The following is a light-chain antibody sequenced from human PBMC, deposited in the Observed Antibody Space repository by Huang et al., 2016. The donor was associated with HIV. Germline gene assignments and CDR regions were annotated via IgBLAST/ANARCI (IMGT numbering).Light chain of an antibody. CDR3: QQYNNWPRT. V-gene: IGKV3-15*01. CDR1: QSVSSN. Sequence: EIVMTQSSATLSVSPGERATLSCRASQSVSSNLAWYQQKPGQAPRLLIYAASTRATGIPARFSGSGSGTEFTLTISSLQSEDFAVYYCQQYNNWPRTFGQGTKVEIK. CDR2: AAS. J-gene: IGKJ1*01.